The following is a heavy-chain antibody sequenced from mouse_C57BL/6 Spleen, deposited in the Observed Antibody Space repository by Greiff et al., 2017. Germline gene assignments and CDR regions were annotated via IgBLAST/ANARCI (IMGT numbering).Heavy chain of an antibody. CDR3: AKTHYYGSSLYAMDY. D-gene: IGHD1-1*01. CDR2: INPNNGGT. CDR1: GYTFTDSY. V-gene: IGHV1-26*01. J-gene: IGHJ4*01. Sequence: EVQLQQSGPELVKPGASVKISCKASGYTFTDSYMNWVKQSHGKSLEWIGDINPNNGGTSYNQKFKGKATLTVDKSSSTAYMELRSLTSEDSAVYYCAKTHYYGSSLYAMDYWGQGTSVTVSS.